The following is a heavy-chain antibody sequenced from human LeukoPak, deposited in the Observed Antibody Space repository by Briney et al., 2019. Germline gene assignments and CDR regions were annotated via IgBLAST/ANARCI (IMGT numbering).Heavy chain of an antibody. CDR1: GGSISSGSYY. CDR3: ARGRYYYDSSGYYYVDNY. CDR2: IYTSGST. Sequence: SETLSLTCTVSGGSISSGSYYWSWIRQPAGKGLEWIGRIYTSGSTNYNPSLKSRVTISVDTSKNQFSLKLSSVTAADTAVYYCARGRYYYDSSGYYYVDNYWGQGTLVTVSS. D-gene: IGHD3-22*01. J-gene: IGHJ4*02. V-gene: IGHV4-61*02.